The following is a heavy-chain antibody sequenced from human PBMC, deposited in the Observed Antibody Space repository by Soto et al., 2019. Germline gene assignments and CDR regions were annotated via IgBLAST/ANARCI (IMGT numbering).Heavy chain of an antibody. D-gene: IGHD3-22*01. V-gene: IGHV1-18*04. CDR2: ISAYNGNT. Sequence: ASVKVSCKASGYTFTSYCISWVRQAPGQGLEWMGWISAYNGNTNYAQKLQGRVTMTTDTSTSTAYMELRSLRSDDTAVYYCARDPGIVVYYYYYGMDVWGQGTTVTVSS. CDR1: GYTFTSYC. J-gene: IGHJ6*02. CDR3: ARDPGIVVYYYYYGMDV.